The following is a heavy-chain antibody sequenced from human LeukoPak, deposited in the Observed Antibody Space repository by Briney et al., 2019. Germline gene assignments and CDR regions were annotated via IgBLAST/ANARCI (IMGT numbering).Heavy chain of an antibody. CDR3: AKSGGYGLIDY. Sequence: SETLSLTCSVSGDSISSGSYYWSWIRQPPGKGLEWIGHIYYSGNTIYNPSLKSRVTISVDTSKNQFSLRLSSVTAADTAMYYCAKSGGYGLIDYWGQGTLVTVSS. D-gene: IGHD1-26*01. CDR2: IYYSGNT. J-gene: IGHJ4*02. CDR1: GDSISSGSYY. V-gene: IGHV4-61*01.